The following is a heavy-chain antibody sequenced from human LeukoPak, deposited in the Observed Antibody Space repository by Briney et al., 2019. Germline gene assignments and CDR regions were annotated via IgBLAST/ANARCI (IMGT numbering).Heavy chain of an antibody. CDR2: IKSKTDGGTT. V-gene: IGHV3-15*01. CDR1: GFTSSNAW. CDR3: TTRGKSEYYYDSSGLPSY. J-gene: IGHJ4*02. Sequence: GGSLRLSCAASGFTSSNAWMSWVRQAPGKGLEWVGRIKSKTDGGTTDYAAPVKGRFTISRDASKNTLYLQKNRLKTEDTAVYYCTTRGKSEYYYDSSGLPSYWGQGTLVTVSS. D-gene: IGHD3-22*01.